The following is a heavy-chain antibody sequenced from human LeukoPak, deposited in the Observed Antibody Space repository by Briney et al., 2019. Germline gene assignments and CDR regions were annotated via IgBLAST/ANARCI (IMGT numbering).Heavy chain of an antibody. J-gene: IGHJ4*02. CDR3: AKDDILTGYSLDY. Sequence: PGGSLRLSCAASGFTFSGYGMHWVRQAPGKGLEWVAFIRNDGSNKYYAGSMKGRFTISRDDSTNTLYLQINSLRAEDTAIYYCAKDDILTGYSLDYWGQGTLVTVSS. CDR1: GFTFSGYG. CDR2: IRNDGSNK. D-gene: IGHD3-9*01. V-gene: IGHV3-30*02.